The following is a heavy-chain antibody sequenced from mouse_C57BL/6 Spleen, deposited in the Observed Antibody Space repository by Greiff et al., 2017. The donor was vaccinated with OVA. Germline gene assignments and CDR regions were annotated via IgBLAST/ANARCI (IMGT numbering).Heavy chain of an antibody. Sequence: QVQLQQPGPELVKPGASVKISCKASGYAFSSSWMNWVKQRPGKGLEWIGRIYPGDGDTNYNGKFKGKATLTVAKSSSAAYMQLSSLTSDDSAVYFCARKARATDYWGQGTTLTVSS. CDR2: IYPGDGDT. J-gene: IGHJ2*01. CDR3: ARKARATDY. CDR1: GYAFSSSW. V-gene: IGHV1-82*01. D-gene: IGHD3-1*01.